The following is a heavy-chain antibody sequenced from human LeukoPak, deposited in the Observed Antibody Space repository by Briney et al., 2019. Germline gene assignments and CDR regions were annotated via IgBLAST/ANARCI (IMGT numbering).Heavy chain of an antibody. V-gene: IGHV4-61*08. D-gene: IGHD3-22*01. J-gene: IGHJ5*02. CDR1: GGSISSGGYS. Sequence: PSQTLSLTCAVSGGSISSGGYSWSWIRQPPGKGLEWIGYIYYSGSTNYNPSLKSRVTISVDTSKNQFSLKLSSVTAADTAVYYCARERTNYYDSSGHYYNWFDPWGQGTLVTVSS. CDR3: ARERTNYYDSSGHYYNWFDP. CDR2: IYYSGST.